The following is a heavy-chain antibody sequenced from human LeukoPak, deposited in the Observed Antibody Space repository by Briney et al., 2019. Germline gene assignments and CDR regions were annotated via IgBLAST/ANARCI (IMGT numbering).Heavy chain of an antibody. D-gene: IGHD6-13*01. CDR3: ARAGEYSSIWYREMYNWFDP. Sequence: PSETPSLTCAVYGGSFSGYYWSWIRQPPGKGLEWIGEINHSGSTNYNPSLKSRVTISVDTSKNQFSLKLSSVTAADTAVYYCARAGEYSSIWYREMYNWFDPWGQGTLVTVSS. V-gene: IGHV4-34*01. CDR1: GGSFSGYY. CDR2: INHSGST. J-gene: IGHJ5*02.